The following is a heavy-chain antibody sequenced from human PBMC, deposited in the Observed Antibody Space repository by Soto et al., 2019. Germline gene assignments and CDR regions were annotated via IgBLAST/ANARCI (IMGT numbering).Heavy chain of an antibody. CDR2: IYYSGST. CDR1: GGSISSSSYY. V-gene: IGHV4-61*01. Sequence: SETLSLTCTVSGGSISSSSYYWGWIRQPPGKGLEWIGYIYYSGSTNYNPSLKSRVTISVDTSKNQFSLKLSSVTAADTAVYYCARDLVMDVWGPGTTVT. CDR3: ARDLVMDV. J-gene: IGHJ6*02. D-gene: IGHD2-8*02.